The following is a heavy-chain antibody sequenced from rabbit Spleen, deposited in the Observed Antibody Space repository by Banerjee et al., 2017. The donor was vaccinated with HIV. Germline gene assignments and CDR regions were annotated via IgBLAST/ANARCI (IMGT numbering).Heavy chain of an antibody. CDR2: IYTSSGST. CDR3: ARSPTDDSYGRSFSL. Sequence: QEQLEESGGGLVKPGGTLTLTCKASGIDFSSYYYMCWVRQAPGKGLEWIACIYTSSGSTYYANWAKGRFTISKTSSTTVTLQMTSLTAADTATYFCARSPTDDSYGRSFSLWGPGTLVTVS. D-gene: IGHD6-1*01. V-gene: IGHV1S45*01. J-gene: IGHJ4*01. CDR1: GIDFSSYYY.